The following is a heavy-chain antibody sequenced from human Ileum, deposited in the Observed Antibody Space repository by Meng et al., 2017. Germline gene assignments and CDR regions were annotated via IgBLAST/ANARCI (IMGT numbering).Heavy chain of an antibody. V-gene: IGHV4-61*08. J-gene: IGHJ4*02. CDR2: AST. CDR3: ARDHMGSLDY. CDR1: GGSVSRAGYQ. D-gene: IGHD1-26*01. Sequence: QGHLQASGPGLVRPSETLSLICTVSGGSVSRAGYQWGWIRQPPGKGLEWIGYASTNYNPSLKSRVTISLDTSRNQFSLSLSSVTAADTAVYYCARDHMGSLDYWGQGILVTVSS.